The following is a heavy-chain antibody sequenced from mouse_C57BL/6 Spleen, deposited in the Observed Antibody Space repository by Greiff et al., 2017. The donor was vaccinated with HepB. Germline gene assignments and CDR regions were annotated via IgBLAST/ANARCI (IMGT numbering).Heavy chain of an antibody. CDR2: INPGSGGT. D-gene: IGHD3-1*01. Sequence: QVQLKESGAELVRPGTSVKVSCKASGYAFTNYLIEWVKQRPGQGLEWIGVINPGSGGTNYNEKFKGKATLTADKSSSTAYMQLSSLTSEDSAVYFCARGGYGTRYFDVWGTGTTVTVSS. J-gene: IGHJ1*03. CDR3: ARGGYGTRYFDV. V-gene: IGHV1-54*01. CDR1: GYAFTNYL.